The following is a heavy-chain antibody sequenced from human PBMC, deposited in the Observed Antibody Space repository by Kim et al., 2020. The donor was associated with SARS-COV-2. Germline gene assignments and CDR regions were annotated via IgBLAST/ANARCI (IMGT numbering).Heavy chain of an antibody. CDR3: ARGGRGFLECFIDY. CDR2: IYYSGST. V-gene: IGHV4-59*13. Sequence: SETLSLTCTVSGGSISSYYWSWIRQPPGKGLEWIGYIYYSGSTNYNPSLKSRVTISVDTSKNQFSLKLSSVTAADTAVYYCARGGRGFLECFIDYWGQGTLVTVSS. D-gene: IGHD3-3*01. J-gene: IGHJ4*02. CDR1: GGSISSYY.